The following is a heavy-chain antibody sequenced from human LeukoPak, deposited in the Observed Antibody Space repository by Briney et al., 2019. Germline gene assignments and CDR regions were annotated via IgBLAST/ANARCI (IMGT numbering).Heavy chain of an antibody. V-gene: IGHV4-59*01. CDR1: GGSISSYY. D-gene: IGHD3-3*01. CDR3: ARGITIFGVDKNAFDI. CDR2: IYYSGST. Sequence: SETLSLTCTVSGGSISSYYWSWIRQPPGKGLEWIGYIYYSGSTNYNPSLKSRVTISVDTSKNQFSLKLSSVTAADTAVYYCARGITIFGVDKNAFDIWGQGTMVTVSS. J-gene: IGHJ3*02.